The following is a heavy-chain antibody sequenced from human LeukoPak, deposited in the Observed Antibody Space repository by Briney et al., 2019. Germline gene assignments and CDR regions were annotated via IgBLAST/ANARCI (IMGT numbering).Heavy chain of an antibody. CDR2: IYPADSDA. D-gene: IGHD3-10*01. CDR1: GYTYSNYW. J-gene: IGHJ5*02. V-gene: IGHV5-51*01. CDR3: ARSRDRPAGSGSYSPFDP. Sequence: GESLKISCEASGYTYSNYWIGWVRQMPGKGLEWMGIIYPADSDARYSPSFQGQVTISADMSINTAYLQWSSLKASDTAMYYCARSRDRPAGSGSYSPFDPWGQGTLVTVSS.